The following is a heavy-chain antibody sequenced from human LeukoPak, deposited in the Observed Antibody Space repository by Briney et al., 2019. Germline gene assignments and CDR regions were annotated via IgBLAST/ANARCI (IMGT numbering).Heavy chain of an antibody. CDR3: ARDQYSSSWSFDP. J-gene: IGHJ5*02. CDR2: IWYDGSNK. CDR1: GFSFRSYA. D-gene: IGHD6-13*01. Sequence: GGSLRLSCAASGFSFRSYAMHWVRQAPGKGLEWVAVIWYDGSNKYYADSVKGRFTISRDNSKNTLYLQMNSLRAEDTAVYYCARDQYSSSWSFDPWGQGTLVTVSS. V-gene: IGHV3-33*08.